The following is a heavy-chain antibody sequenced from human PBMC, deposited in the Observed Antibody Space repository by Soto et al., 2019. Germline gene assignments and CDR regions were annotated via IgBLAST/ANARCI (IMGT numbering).Heavy chain of an antibody. Sequence: GGSLRLSCAASGFTFSSYGMHWVRQAPGKGLEWVAVIWYDGSNKYYADSVKGRFTISRDNSKNTLYLQMNSLRAEDTAIYYCARDRELRVVIHYYYGMDVWGQGTTVTVSS. J-gene: IGHJ6*02. D-gene: IGHD3-3*01. CDR1: GFTFSSYG. V-gene: IGHV3-33*01. CDR3: ARDRELRVVIHYYYGMDV. CDR2: IWYDGSNK.